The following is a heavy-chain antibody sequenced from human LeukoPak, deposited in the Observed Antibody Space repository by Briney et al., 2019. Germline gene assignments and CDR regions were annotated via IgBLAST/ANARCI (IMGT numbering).Heavy chain of an antibody. CDR1: GFTFSSYD. J-gene: IGHJ6*03. CDR2: IGTAGDT. CDR3: ARSSSGWHYYYYYYMDV. V-gene: IGHV3-13*01. D-gene: IGHD6-19*01. Sequence: GGSLRLSCAASGFTFSSYDMHWVRHATGKGLEWVSAIGTAGDTYYPGSVKGRFTISRENAKNSLYLQMNSLRAGDTAVYYCARSSSGWHYYYYYYMDVWGKGTTVTVSS.